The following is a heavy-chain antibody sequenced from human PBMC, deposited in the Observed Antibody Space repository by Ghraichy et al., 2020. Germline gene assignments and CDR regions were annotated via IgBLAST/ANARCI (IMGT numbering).Heavy chain of an antibody. V-gene: IGHV4-34*01. CDR3: ARGRIVTMVRGVIVGHDPVYYYYGMDV. D-gene: IGHD3-10*01. J-gene: IGHJ6*02. Sequence: SETLSLTCAVYGGSFSGYYWSWIRQPPGKGLEWIGEINHSGSTNYNPSLKSRVTISVDTSKNQFSLKLSSVTAADTAVYYCARGRIVTMVRGVIVGHDPVYYYYGMDVWGQGTTVTVSS. CDR2: INHSGST. CDR1: GGSFSGYY.